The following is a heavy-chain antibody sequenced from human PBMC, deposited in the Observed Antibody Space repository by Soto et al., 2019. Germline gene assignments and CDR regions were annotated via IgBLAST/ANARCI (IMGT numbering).Heavy chain of an antibody. CDR3: ARAAVTDYQYHGMDV. J-gene: IGHJ6*02. Sequence: QVQLVESGGGVVQPGRSLRLSCAASGFTFSTYGMHWVRQAPGKGLEWVAAIWYDGIDKYYAASVKGRFTISRDNSMNPVYPQMSSPRADDPAVYYCARAAVTDYQYHGMDVWGQGTTVTVSS. CDR1: GFTFSTYG. V-gene: IGHV3-33*01. D-gene: IGHD4-17*01. CDR2: IWYDGIDK.